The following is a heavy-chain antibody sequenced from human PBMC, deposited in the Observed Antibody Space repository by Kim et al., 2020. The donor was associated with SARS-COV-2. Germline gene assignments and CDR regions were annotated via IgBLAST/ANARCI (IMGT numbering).Heavy chain of an antibody. V-gene: IGHV4-39*01. CDR2: IYYTGTT. D-gene: IGHD2-8*02. J-gene: IGHJ5*02. Sequence: SETLSLTCTVSGGSISSSDYYWGWIRQPPGKGLEWIGSIYYTGTTYYNPSLESRVTISVDTSKNQFSLKLSSVTDATVYYCARHGCTGGVCYFDPWGQGTLVTVSS. CDR1: GGSISSSDYY. CDR3: ARHGCTGGVCYFDP.